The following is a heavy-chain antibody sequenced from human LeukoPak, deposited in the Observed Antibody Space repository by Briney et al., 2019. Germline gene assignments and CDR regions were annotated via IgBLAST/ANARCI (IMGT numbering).Heavy chain of an antibody. V-gene: IGHV3-74*01. CDR1: GFIFSDHY. CDR3: AKSRSGSANWALQIFDN. CDR2: INSGGTVT. Sequence: GGSLRLSCAASGFIFSDHYMDWVRQAPGKGLVWVSRINSGGTVTNYADSVKGRLTISRDNSNNSLFVQMNSLRAEDTAVYFCAKSRSGSANWALQIFDNWGQGTLVTVSS. J-gene: IGHJ4*02. D-gene: IGHD1-1*01.